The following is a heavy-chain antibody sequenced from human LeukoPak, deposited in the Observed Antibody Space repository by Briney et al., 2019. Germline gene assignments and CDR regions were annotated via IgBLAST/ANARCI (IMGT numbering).Heavy chain of an antibody. Sequence: GGSLRLSCAASGFTFSSFSMNWVRQSPGKGLEWLSYMSGSSRTIYYADSVKGRFTISRDNAKNSLYLQMNSLRAEDTAVYYCARDLLPVYYDFWSGYYYYYYGMDVWGQGTTVTVSS. V-gene: IGHV3-48*04. CDR1: GFTFSSFS. CDR2: MSGSSRTI. CDR3: ARDLLPVYYDFWSGYYYYYYGMDV. D-gene: IGHD3-3*01. J-gene: IGHJ6*02.